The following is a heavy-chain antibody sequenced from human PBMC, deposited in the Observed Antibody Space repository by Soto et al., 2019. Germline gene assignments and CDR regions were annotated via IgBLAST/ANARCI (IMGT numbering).Heavy chain of an antibody. J-gene: IGHJ4*02. CDR3: ARSYMGATMVFDY. CDR2: IWYDGSNK. Sequence: QVQLVESGGGVVQPGRSLRLSCAASGFTFSSYGMHWVRQAPGKGLEWVAVIWYDGSNKYYADSVKGRFTISRDNSKNTLYLQMNSLRAEDTAVYYCARSYMGATMVFDYWGQGTLVTVSS. V-gene: IGHV3-33*01. D-gene: IGHD1-26*01. CDR1: GFTFSSYG.